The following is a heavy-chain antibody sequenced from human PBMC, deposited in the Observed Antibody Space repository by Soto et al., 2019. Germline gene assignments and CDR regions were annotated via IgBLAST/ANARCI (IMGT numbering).Heavy chain of an antibody. CDR2: IYYSGST. Sequence: PSETLSLTCTVSGGSISSYYWSWIRQPPGKGLECIGYIYYSGSTNYNPSLKSRVTISVDTSKNQFSLKLSSVTAADTAVYYCARRYGWAFDIWGQGTMVTVSS. V-gene: IGHV4-59*08. D-gene: IGHD3-16*01. CDR3: ARRYGWAFDI. CDR1: GGSISSYY. J-gene: IGHJ3*02.